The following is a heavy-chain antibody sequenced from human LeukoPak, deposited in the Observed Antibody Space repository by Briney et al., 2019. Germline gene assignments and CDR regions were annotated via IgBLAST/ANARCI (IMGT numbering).Heavy chain of an antibody. CDR3: ARAGGPMVRGVITVNY. CDR1: GFTFSDYY. D-gene: IGHD3-10*01. V-gene: IGHV3-11*06. Sequence: GGSLRLSCAASGFTFSDYYMSWIRQAPGKGLEWVSSISSSSSYIYYADSVKGRFTISRDNAKNSLYLQMNSLRAEDTAVYYCARAGGPMVRGVITVNYWGQGTLVTVSS. CDR2: ISSSSSYI. J-gene: IGHJ4*02.